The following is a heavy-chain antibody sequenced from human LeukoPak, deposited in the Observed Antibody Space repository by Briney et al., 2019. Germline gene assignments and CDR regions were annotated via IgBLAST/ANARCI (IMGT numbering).Heavy chain of an antibody. Sequence: PGGSLRLSCAASGFSFNYYSMNWVRQAPGKGLEWVSSISSSSYMYYADSVKGRFTISRDDAKNSLYLQMNSLRVEDTAVYYCAKSLGGYTYGYRGMDVWGRGTTVTVSS. D-gene: IGHD5-18*01. J-gene: IGHJ6*02. CDR1: GFSFNYYS. CDR2: ISSSSYM. CDR3: AKSLGGYTYGYRGMDV. V-gene: IGHV3-21*01.